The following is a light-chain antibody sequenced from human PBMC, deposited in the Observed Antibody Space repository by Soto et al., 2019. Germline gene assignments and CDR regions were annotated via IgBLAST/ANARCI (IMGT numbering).Light chain of an antibody. CDR3: TSYAGSTTVV. Sequence: QSALTQPASVSGSPGQSLTISCTGTSSDVGGYNYVSWYQQHAGKAPKLMIYEVSNRPSGVSNRFSGSKSGNTASLTISGLQAEDEADYYCTSYAGSTTVVFGGGTKLTVL. J-gene: IGLJ2*01. V-gene: IGLV2-14*01. CDR2: EVS. CDR1: SSDVGGYNY.